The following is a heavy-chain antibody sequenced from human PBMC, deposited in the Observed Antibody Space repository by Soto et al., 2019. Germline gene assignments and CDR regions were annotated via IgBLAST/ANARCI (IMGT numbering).Heavy chain of an antibody. J-gene: IGHJ4*02. CDR2: IYWDDDK. CDR1: GFSLTTSGVG. V-gene: IGHV2-5*02. CDR3: LYRGEPPRGGYYFDY. Sequence: QITLKESGPTLVKPTQTLTLTCTFSGFSLTTSGVGVGWIRQPPGKALEWLALIYWDDDKRYSPSLKSRLTITRDASKNQVVITMTNMDPVDTATYYCLYRGEPPRGGYYFDYWGPGTLVTLSS. D-gene: IGHD3-16*01.